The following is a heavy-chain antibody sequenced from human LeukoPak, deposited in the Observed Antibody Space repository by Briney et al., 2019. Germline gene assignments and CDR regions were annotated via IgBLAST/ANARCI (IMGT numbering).Heavy chain of an antibody. J-gene: IGHJ4*02. V-gene: IGHV3-7*01. CDR3: ARGRYSSRSGGYYFDI. D-gene: IGHD2-2*01. Sequence: GGSLRPSCVVSGFTLSSDWMSWVRQAPGKGLEWVANIKKDGIEKYYVESVKGRFTISRDNAKSSLSLQMNSLRAEDTAVYYCARGRYSSRSGGYYFDIWGQGTLVTVSS. CDR2: IKKDGIEK. CDR1: GFTLSSDW.